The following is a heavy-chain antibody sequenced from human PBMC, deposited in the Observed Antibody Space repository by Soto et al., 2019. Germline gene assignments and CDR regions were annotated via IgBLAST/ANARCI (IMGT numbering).Heavy chain of an antibody. Sequence: SETLSLTCTVSGGSISSSSYYWGWIRQPPGKRLEWIGSIYYSGSTYYNPSLKSRVTISVDTSKNQFSLKLSSVTAADTAVYYCARSVVGDYYYYMDVWGKGTTVTVSS. CDR1: GGSISSSSYY. J-gene: IGHJ6*03. V-gene: IGHV4-39*01. CDR2: IYYSGST. D-gene: IGHD2-21*01. CDR3: ARSVVGDYYYYMDV.